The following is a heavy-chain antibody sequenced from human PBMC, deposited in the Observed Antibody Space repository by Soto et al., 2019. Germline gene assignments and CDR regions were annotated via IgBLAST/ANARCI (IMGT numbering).Heavy chain of an antibody. V-gene: IGHV1-18*01. D-gene: IGHD5-18*01. Sequence: QVQLVQSGAEVKKPGASVKVSCKASGYTFMTYGISWVRQAPGQGLEWMGWISSYNDNTNYAQKLQGRVTMTTDTSTSTAYLELSSLRSDDTAVYYCARDGFHAVLGRYSYGYSPPRYYGIHVWGQGTTVTVSS. J-gene: IGHJ6*02. CDR1: GYTFMTYG. CDR2: ISSYNDNT. CDR3: ARDGFHAVLGRYSYGYSPPRYYGIHV.